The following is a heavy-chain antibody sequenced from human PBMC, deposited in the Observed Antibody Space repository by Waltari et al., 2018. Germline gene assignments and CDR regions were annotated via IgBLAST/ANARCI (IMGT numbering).Heavy chain of an antibody. V-gene: IGHV3-21*01. CDR2: ISSSSSYI. J-gene: IGHJ4*02. CDR3: ARGSCSGGSCYSDGGVDY. CDR1: GFTFSSYS. Sequence: EVQLVESGGGLVKPGGSLRLSCAASGFTFSSYSMNWVRQAPGKGLEWVSSISSSSSYIYYADSVKGRFTISRDNAKNSLYLQMNSLRAEDTAVYYCARGSCSGGSCYSDGGVDYWGQGTLVTVSS. D-gene: IGHD2-15*01.